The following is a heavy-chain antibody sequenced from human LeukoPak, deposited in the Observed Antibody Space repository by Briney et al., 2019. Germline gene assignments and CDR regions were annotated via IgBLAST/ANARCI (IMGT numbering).Heavy chain of an antibody. CDR1: GYSISNGYC. Sequence: SETLSLTCAVSGYSISNGYCWGWIRPPPGKGPGGIGIINHSGTTDYNPSLKRRVTISVDTSKNQFSLKLSSVTAADTAVYYCARFPHYYDSSNSYVRFYFDYWAQGSLVTVSS. CDR3: ARFPHYYDSSNSYVRFYFDY. V-gene: IGHV4-38-2*01. D-gene: IGHD3-22*01. J-gene: IGHJ4*02. CDR2: INHSGTT.